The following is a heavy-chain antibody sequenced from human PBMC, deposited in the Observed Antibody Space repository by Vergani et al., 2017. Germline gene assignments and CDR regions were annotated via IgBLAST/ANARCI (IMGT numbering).Heavy chain of an antibody. CDR2: ISGSGGST. Sequence: EVQLVESGGGLVQPGGSLRLSCAASGFTFSSYSMNWVRQAPGKGLEWVSAISGSGGSTYYADSVKGRFTISRDNSKNTLYLQMNSLRAEDTAVYYCAKDERREQQPALWGQGTLVTVSS. CDR1: GFTFSSYS. CDR3: AKDERREQQPAL. D-gene: IGHD6-13*01. V-gene: IGHV3-23*04. J-gene: IGHJ4*02.